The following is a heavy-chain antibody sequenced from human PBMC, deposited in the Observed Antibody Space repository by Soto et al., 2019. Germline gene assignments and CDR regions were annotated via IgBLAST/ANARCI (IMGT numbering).Heavy chain of an antibody. Sequence: GESLKISCKGSGYSFTSYWIGWVRQMPGKGLGWMGIIYTGDYDTIYSPSFQGPVTLSADQSLSTAYLQCSSLKASDTARDYCARHQRDDASRKMDFWGQGTLVTVSS. CDR1: GYSFTSYW. CDR3: ARHQRDDASRKMDF. CDR2: IYTGDYDT. J-gene: IGHJ4*01. V-gene: IGHV5-51*01. D-gene: IGHD2-2*01.